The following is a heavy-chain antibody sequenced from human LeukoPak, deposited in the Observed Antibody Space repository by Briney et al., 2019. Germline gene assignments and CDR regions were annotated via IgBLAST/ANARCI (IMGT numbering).Heavy chain of an antibody. D-gene: IGHD3-9*01. CDR1: GGTFSSYA. J-gene: IGHJ6*03. Sequence: SVKVSCKASGGTFSSYAISWVRQAPGQGLEWMGGIIPIFGTANYAQKFQGRVTITADKSTSTAYMELSSLRSEDTAVYYCARDASTYYDILTGYLTGYYMDVWGKGTTVTISS. CDR2: IIPIFGTA. CDR3: ARDASTYYDILTGYLTGYYMDV. V-gene: IGHV1-69*06.